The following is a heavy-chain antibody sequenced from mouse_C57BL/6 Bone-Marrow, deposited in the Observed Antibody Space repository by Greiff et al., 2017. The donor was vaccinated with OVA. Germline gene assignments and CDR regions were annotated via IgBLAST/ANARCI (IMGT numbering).Heavy chain of an antibody. CDR3: AREGYYYGSSHLDY. D-gene: IGHD1-1*01. CDR1: GYSITSGYD. J-gene: IGHJ2*01. V-gene: IGHV3-1*01. CDR2: ISYSGST. Sequence: EVKLVESGPGMVKPSQSLSLTCTVTGYSITSGYDWHWIRHFPGNKLEWMGYISYSGSTNYNPSLKSRISITHDTSKNHFFLKLNSVTTEDTATYYCAREGYYYGSSHLDYWGQGTTLTVSS.